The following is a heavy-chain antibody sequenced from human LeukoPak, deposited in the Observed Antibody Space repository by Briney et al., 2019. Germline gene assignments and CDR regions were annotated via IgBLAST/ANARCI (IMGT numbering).Heavy chain of an antibody. Sequence: GGSLRLSCAASAFTFSSYAMSWVRQAPGKGLEWVSAISGSGGSTYYADSVKGRFTISTDNSKNTLYVQMNSLRAEDTAVYYCAKHLRIAAAGTSGSSYYYYYMDVWGKGTTVTVSS. CDR2: ISGSGGST. CDR1: AFTFSSYA. J-gene: IGHJ6*03. D-gene: IGHD6-13*01. V-gene: IGHV3-23*01. CDR3: AKHLRIAAAGTSGSSYYYYYMDV.